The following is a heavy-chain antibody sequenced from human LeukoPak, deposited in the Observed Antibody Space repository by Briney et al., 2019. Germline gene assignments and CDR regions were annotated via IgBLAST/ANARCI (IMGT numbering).Heavy chain of an antibody. CDR2: IYFSGST. CDR1: GGSISSRSYY. CDR3: AGQGSSGSYLEY. J-gene: IGHJ4*02. V-gene: IGHV4-39*01. D-gene: IGHD1-26*01. Sequence: SETLSLTCTVSGGSISSRSYYWGWIRQPPGKGLEWIGSIYFSGSTYYNPSLKSRVTISVDPSKNQFSLKLTSLTAADTAVYYCAGQGSSGSYLEYWGQGTLVTVSS.